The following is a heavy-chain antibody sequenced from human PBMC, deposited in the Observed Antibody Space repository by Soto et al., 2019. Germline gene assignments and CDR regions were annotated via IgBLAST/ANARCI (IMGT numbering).Heavy chain of an antibody. Sequence: GASVKVSCKASGGTLTRFINYPIDWVRQAPRQGLEWMGGIVPNIGTVNYAQKFQGRVTITRDTSTSTVYMELSSLRSEDTAVYYCARQSAGTGWNARLSGWFDPWGQGTLVTVSS. V-gene: IGHV1-69*05. J-gene: IGHJ5*02. CDR2: IVPNIGTV. CDR1: GGTLTRFINYP. CDR3: ARQSAGTGWNARLSGWFDP. D-gene: IGHD6-13*01.